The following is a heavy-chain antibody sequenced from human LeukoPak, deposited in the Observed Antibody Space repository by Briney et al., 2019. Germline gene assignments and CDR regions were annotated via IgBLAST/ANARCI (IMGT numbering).Heavy chain of an antibody. CDR3: PRVFHLATTVVLDY. Sequence: GGSLRLSCAASGFTFSGYDMSWVRQAPGKGLEWVSDISGSSSSTNYADSVKGRFTISRDNPKNSLYLQMNSLRAEDTAVYYCPRVFHLATTVVLDYWRQRTLVTVCS. V-gene: IGHV3-11*06. CDR1: GFTFSGYD. CDR2: ISGSSSST. D-gene: IGHD4-23*01. J-gene: IGHJ4*02.